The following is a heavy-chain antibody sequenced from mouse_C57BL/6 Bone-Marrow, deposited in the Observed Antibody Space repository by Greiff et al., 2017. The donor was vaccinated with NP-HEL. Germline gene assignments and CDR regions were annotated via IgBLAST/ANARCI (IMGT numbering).Heavy chain of an antibody. CDR2: INYDGSST. V-gene: IGHV5-16*01. CDR1: GFTFSDYY. CDR3: AREGGTFYYFDY. Sequence: EVHLVESEGGLVQPGSSMKLSCTASGFTFSDYYMAWVRQVPEQGLEWVANINYDGSSTYYLDSLKSRFIISRDNAKNILYLQMSSQKSEDTATYYCAREGGTFYYFDYWGQGTTLTVAS. J-gene: IGHJ2*01.